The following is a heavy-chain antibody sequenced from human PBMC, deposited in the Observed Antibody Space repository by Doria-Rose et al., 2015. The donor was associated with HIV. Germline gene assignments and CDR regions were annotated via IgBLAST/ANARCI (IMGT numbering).Heavy chain of an antibody. J-gene: IGHJ4*02. Sequence: SGPVLVKPTETLTLTCTVSGVSLSSPGMGVSWIRQPPGKALEWLANIFSDDERSYKTSLKSRPTITRVTSKSQVVLTMTDMDPVDTATYYCARIKSSRWYHKYYFDFWGQGTLVIVSA. CDR3: ARIKSSRWYHKYYFDF. CDR1: GVSLSSPGMG. CDR2: IFSDDER. V-gene: IGHV2-26*01. D-gene: IGHD6-13*01.